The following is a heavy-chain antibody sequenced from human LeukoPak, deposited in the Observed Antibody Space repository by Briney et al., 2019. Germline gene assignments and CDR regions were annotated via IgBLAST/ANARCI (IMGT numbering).Heavy chain of an antibody. J-gene: IGHJ4*02. CDR3: ARAHQYYYGSGSSSYFDY. Sequence: SVKVSCKASGGIFSSYAISWVRQAPGQGLEWMGGIIPIFGTANYAQKFQGRVTITADESTSTAYMELSSLRSEDTAVYYCARAHQYYYGSGSSSYFDYWGQGTLVTVSS. CDR2: IIPIFGTA. V-gene: IGHV1-69*01. CDR1: GGIFSSYA. D-gene: IGHD3-10*01.